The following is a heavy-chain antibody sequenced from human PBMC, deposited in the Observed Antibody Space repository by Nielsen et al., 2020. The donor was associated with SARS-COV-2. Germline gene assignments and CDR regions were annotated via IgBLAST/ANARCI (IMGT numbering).Heavy chain of an antibody. D-gene: IGHD3-3*01. V-gene: IGHV1-3*01. J-gene: IGHJ6*02. CDR3: AKNTYYDFWSGYDYGMDV. CDR1: GYTFTSYA. Sequence: ASVKVSCKASGYTFTSYAMHWVRQAPGQRLEWMGWINAGNGNTKYSQKFQGRVTITRDTSASTAYMELSSLRSEDTAVYYCAKNTYYDFWSGYDYGMDVWGQGTTVTVSS. CDR2: INAGNGNT.